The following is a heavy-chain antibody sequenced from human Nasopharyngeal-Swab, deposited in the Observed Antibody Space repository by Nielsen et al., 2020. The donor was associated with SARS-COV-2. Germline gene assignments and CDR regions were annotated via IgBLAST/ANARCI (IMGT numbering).Heavy chain of an antibody. J-gene: IGHJ4*02. D-gene: IGHD3-10*01. CDR3: ARPTIQQAYYYGSGSYYFPY. V-gene: IGHV1-3*01. CDR2: INAGNGNT. Sequence: WVRQAPGPGLEWMGWINAGNGNTKYSEKFQDRVTITRDTSASTVYMELSSLRSEDTAVYYCARPTIQQAYYYGSGSYYFPYWGQGTLVTVSS.